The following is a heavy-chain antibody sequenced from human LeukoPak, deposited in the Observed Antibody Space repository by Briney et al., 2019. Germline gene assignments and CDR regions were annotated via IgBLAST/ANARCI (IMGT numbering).Heavy chain of an antibody. CDR2: IKNDGSDK. J-gene: IGHJ4*02. D-gene: IGHD5-12*01. CDR1: GFSFSAAW. CDR3: VYLGYSD. V-gene: IGHV3-7*01. Sequence: PGGSLRLSCEASGFSFSAAWMTWVRQAPGKGLEWVATIKNDGSDKYYVDSVKGRFTLSRDNAKNSVYLQMNSLRVEDTAVYYCVYLGYSDGGQGTLVTVSS.